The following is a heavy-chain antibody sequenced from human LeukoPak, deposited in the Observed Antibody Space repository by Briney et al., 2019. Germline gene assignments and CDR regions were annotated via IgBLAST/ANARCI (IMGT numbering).Heavy chain of an antibody. CDR2: ISGSGGST. Sequence: GRSLRLSCAASGFTFSSYGMSWVRQAPGKGLEWVSAISGSGGSTYYADSVKGRFTISRDNSKNSLYLQMNSLRAEDTAVYYCAKGTVLVSPEYFQHWGQGTLVTVSS. CDR3: AKGTVLVSPEYFQH. CDR1: GFTFSSYG. V-gene: IGHV3-23*01. J-gene: IGHJ1*01. D-gene: IGHD4/OR15-4a*01.